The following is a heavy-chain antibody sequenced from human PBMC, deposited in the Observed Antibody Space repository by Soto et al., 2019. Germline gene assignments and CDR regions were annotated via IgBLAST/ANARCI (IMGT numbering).Heavy chain of an antibody. CDR2: IVVGSGNT. CDR1: GVTFTSSA. J-gene: IGHJ4*02. D-gene: IGHD6-19*01. V-gene: IGHV1-58*01. Sequence: TSVKVSCKASGVTFTSSAVQWVRQARGQRLEWIGWIVVGSGNTNYAQKFQERVTITRDMSTSTAYMELSSLRSEDTAVYYCAASKTGYSSGWTDYWGQGTLVTVSS. CDR3: AASKTGYSSGWTDY.